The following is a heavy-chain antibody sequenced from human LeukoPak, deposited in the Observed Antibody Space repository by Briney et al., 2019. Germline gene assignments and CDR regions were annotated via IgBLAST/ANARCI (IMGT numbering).Heavy chain of an antibody. CDR3: ANPGSGAFDI. D-gene: IGHD3-10*01. J-gene: IGHJ3*02. CDR1: GFTFDDYA. Sequence: GGSLRLSCAASGFTFDDYAMHWVRQAPGKGLEWVSGISWNSGSIGYADSVKGRFTISRDNSKNTLYLQMNSLRAEDTAVYYCANPGSGAFDIWGQGTMVTVSS. CDR2: ISWNSGSI. V-gene: IGHV3-9*01.